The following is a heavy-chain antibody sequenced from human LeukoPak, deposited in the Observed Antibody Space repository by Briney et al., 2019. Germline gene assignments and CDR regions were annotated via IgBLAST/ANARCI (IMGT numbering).Heavy chain of an antibody. Sequence: PSETLSLTCTVSGGSISSRSYFWGWIRQPPGKGLAWIGSIYYSGSTYYNSPLKSRVTISVDTSKNQFSLKLRFVTAADTAVYYCARESDHLTWFDPWGQGTLVTVSS. CDR3: ARESDHLTWFDP. CDR2: IYYSGST. D-gene: IGHD2-21*01. CDR1: GGSISSRSYF. V-gene: IGHV4-39*01. J-gene: IGHJ5*02.